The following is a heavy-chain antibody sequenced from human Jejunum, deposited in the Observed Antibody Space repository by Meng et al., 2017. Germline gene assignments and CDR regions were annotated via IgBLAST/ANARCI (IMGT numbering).Heavy chain of an antibody. V-gene: IGHV3-74*01. CDR3: ARDWDWVVWDY. CDR2: IKPDGRTT. Sequence: EVQLVESGGGLVQPGGSLTRSCAASGFTVSTYAMHWVRQAPGKGLVWVSQIKPDGRTTAYADSVKGRFTISRDDAKNTVYLEMNSLRAEDASVYYCARDWDWVVWDYWGQGTLVTVSS. J-gene: IGHJ4*02. CDR1: GFTVSTYA. D-gene: IGHD3/OR15-3a*01.